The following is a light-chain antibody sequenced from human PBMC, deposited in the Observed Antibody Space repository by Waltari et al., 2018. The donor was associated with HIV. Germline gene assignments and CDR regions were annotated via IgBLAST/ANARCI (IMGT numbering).Light chain of an antibody. CDR1: SSDVGGYDF. J-gene: IGLJ2*01. V-gene: IGLV2-14*01. CDR3: SSYTGSSTYVV. CDR2: EVS. Sequence: QSALTQPASVSGSPGQSITISCAGTSSDVGGYDFVSWYQQHPGKAPKLMIYEVSNRPSGVSNRFSGSKSGNTASLTVSGLQAEDEADYYCSSYTGSSTYVVFGGGTKLTAL.